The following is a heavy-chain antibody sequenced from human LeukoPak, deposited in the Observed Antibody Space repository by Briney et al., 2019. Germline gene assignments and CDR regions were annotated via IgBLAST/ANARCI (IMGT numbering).Heavy chain of an antibody. V-gene: IGHV3-23*01. CDR1: GFAFSTYA. D-gene: IGHD5/OR15-5a*01. Sequence: GGSLRLSCAASGFAFSTYAMTWVRQAPEKGLQWVSTISTSGRATYYADSVEGRFTISRDNSKNTLYLQMNSLRADDTAVYYCAKARGSSVYEQFDYWGQGTQVTVS. CDR2: ISTSGRAT. J-gene: IGHJ4*02. CDR3: AKARGSSVYEQFDY.